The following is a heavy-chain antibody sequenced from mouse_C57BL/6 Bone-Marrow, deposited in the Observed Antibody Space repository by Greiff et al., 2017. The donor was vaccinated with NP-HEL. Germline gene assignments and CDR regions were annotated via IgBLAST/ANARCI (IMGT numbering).Heavy chain of an antibody. CDR3: ARNYGLYAMDY. V-gene: IGHV5-17*01. J-gene: IGHJ4*01. CDR2: ISSGSSTI. D-gene: IGHD1-2*01. Sequence: EVQRVESGGGLVKPGGSLKLSCAASGFTFSDYGMHWVRQAPEKGLEWVAYISSGSSTIYYADTVKGRFTISRDNAKNTLFLQMTSLRSEDTAMYYCARNYGLYAMDYWGQGTSVTVSS. CDR1: GFTFSDYG.